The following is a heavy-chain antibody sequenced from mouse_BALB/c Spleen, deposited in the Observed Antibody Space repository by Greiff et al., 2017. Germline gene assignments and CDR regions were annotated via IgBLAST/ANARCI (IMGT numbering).Heavy chain of an antibody. J-gene: IGHJ3*01. CDR3: AREFPSYYGSSYGAY. Sequence: EVKLQESGPGLVKPSQSLSLTCSVTGYSITSGYYWNWIRQFPGNKLEWMGYISYDGSNNYNPSLKNRISITRDTSKNQFFLKLNSVTTEDTATYYCAREFPSYYGSSYGAYWGQGTLVTVSA. CDR1: GYSITSGYY. V-gene: IGHV3-6*02. CDR2: ISYDGSN. D-gene: IGHD1-1*01.